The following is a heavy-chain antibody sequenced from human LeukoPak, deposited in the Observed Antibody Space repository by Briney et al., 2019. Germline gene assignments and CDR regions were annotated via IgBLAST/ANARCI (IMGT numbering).Heavy chain of an antibody. D-gene: IGHD5-12*01. Sequence: ASVKVSCKASGYTFTSYYMNWVRQAPGQGLEWMGIINSSGGGTTYAQKFQGRVTMTRDTSTSTVYMQLSSLRSEDTAVYYCARDQLTRWLQPSFDFWGQGTLVTVS. CDR1: GYTFTSYY. J-gene: IGHJ4*02. CDR3: ARDQLTRWLQPSFDF. CDR2: INSSGGGT. V-gene: IGHV1-46*01.